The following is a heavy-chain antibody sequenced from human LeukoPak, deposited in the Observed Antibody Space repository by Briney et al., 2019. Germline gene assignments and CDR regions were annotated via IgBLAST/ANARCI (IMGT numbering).Heavy chain of an antibody. D-gene: IGHD3-22*01. J-gene: IGHJ4*02. CDR2: IIPIFGTA. V-gene: IGHV1-69*06. Sequence: SVQVSCKASGGTFSSYAISWVRQAPGQGLEWMGGIIPIFGTANYAQKFQGRVTITADKSTSTAYMELSSLRSEDTAVYYCARDTYYYDSSGYYPYYFDYWGQGTLVTVSS. CDR3: ARDTYYYDSSGYYPYYFDY. CDR1: GGTFSSYA.